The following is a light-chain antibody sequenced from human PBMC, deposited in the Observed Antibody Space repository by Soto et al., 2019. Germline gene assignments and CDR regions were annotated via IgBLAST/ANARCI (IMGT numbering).Light chain of an antibody. CDR3: QQYNDRPRT. V-gene: IGKV3-15*01. Sequence: EIVMTQSPATLSVSPGEGATLSCRASQTISSKLAWYQQTPGQAPRSLIYGASARATGIPARFSGSGAGTEFTLTISSLQSEDFAVYYCQQYNDRPRTFGQGTKVDIK. CDR1: QTISSK. J-gene: IGKJ1*01. CDR2: GAS.